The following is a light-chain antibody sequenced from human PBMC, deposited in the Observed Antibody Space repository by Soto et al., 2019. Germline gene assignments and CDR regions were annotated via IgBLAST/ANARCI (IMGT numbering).Light chain of an antibody. CDR3: SSFAGNNNLV. V-gene: IGLV2-8*01. CDR2: EVT. J-gene: IGLJ1*01. CDR1: SSDVGGHNY. Sequence: QSVLPQPPSASGSPGQSLTISCTGTSSDVGGHNYVSWYQRHPGKAPKLIIFEVTKRPSGVPDRFSGSKSGNTATLTVSGLQAEDEAEYHCSSFAGNNNLVFGTGTK.